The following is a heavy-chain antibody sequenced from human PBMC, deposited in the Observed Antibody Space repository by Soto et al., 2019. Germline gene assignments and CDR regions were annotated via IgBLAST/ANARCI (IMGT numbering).Heavy chain of an antibody. D-gene: IGHD6-19*01. CDR2: IYYSGST. J-gene: IGHJ3*02. Sequence: QLQLQESGPGLVKPSETLSLTCTVSGGSISSSSYYWGWIRQPPGKGLEWIGSIYYSGSTYYNPSLKSRVTISVDTSKNQFSLKLSSVTAADTAVYYCARERGQWLDNACDIWGQGTMVTVSS. V-gene: IGHV4-39*01. CDR1: GGSISSSSYY. CDR3: ARERGQWLDNACDI.